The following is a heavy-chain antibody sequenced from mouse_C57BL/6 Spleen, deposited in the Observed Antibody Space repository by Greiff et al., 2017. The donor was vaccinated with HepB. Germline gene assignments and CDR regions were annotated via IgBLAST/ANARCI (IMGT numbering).Heavy chain of an antibody. CDR3: ARGYGNYWWFAY. CDR2: IDPEDGET. Sequence: EVQLQQSGAELVKPGASVKLSCTASGFNINDYYMHWVKQRTEQGLEWIGRIDPEDGETKYDQKFQGKATITADTSYITAYLQLSSLTSEDTAVYYYARGYGNYWWFAYWGQGTLVTVAA. J-gene: IGHJ3*01. CDR1: GFNINDYY. D-gene: IGHD2-1*01. V-gene: IGHV14-2*01.